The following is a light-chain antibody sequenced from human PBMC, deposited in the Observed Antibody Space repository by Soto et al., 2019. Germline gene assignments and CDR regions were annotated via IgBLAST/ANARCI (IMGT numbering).Light chain of an antibody. CDR1: QGISNW. CDR2: TGS. V-gene: IGKV1-12*01. CDR3: EQANSFPLT. J-gene: IGKJ4*01. Sequence: DIQMTQSPSSVSASVGDRVSITCRASQGISNWLAWYQQKPGRAPKLLIYTGSSLQGGVPSRFSGTGSGTDFTLTISSLQPEDVAAYYGEQANSFPLTFGGGTKVEIK.